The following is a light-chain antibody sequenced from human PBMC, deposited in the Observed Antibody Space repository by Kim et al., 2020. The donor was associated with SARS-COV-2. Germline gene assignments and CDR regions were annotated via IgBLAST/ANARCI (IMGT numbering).Light chain of an antibody. CDR1: QGTSSA. V-gene: IGKV1-13*02. CDR3: RQFKSCARA. Sequence: AIQLTQSPSSLSASVGDRVTITCRASQGTSSALAWYQQKPGKAPKLLIYDASSLESGVPSRFSGSGSGTDFTLTISSLEPEDVAAWFCRQFKSCARALGRGTEV. CDR2: DAS. J-gene: IGKJ1*01.